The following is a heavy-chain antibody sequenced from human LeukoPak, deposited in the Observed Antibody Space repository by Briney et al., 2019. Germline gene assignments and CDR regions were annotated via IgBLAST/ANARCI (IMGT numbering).Heavy chain of an antibody. V-gene: IGHV1-18*01. CDR2: MNPNSGNT. D-gene: IGHD3-9*01. J-gene: IGHJ4*02. CDR3: AIPGHYDILTGYSLHFDY. CDR1: GYTFTSYD. Sequence: GASVKVSCKASGYTFTSYDINWVRQATGQGLEWMGWMNPNSGNTNYAQKLQGRVTMTTDTSTSTAYMELRSLRSDDTAVYYCAIPGHYDILTGYSLHFDYWGQGTLVTVSS.